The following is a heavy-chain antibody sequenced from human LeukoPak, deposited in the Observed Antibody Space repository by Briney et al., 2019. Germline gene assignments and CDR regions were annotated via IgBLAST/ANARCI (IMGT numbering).Heavy chain of an antibody. V-gene: IGHV5-51*01. Sequence: RGESLQISCKGSGYSFTSYWIGWVRQLPGKGLEWMGIIYPGDSDTRYSPSFQRQVTISADKSISTAYLQWSSLKASDTAMYYCARQEVGRYFDYWGQGTLVTVSS. D-gene: IGHD1-26*01. J-gene: IGHJ4*02. CDR1: GYSFTSYW. CDR2: IYPGDSDT. CDR3: ARQEVGRYFDY.